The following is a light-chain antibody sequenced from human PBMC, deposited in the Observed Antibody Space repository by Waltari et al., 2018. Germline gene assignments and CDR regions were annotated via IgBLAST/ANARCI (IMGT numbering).Light chain of an antibody. Sequence: EIVLTQSPGTLSLSPGERATLSCRASQSVSSSYLAWHQQKPGQAPRLLIYGVSSRGTGIPDRFSGSWSVTDFTLTISRLEPEDFAVYYCQKYGTSPQTFGQGTKLEIK. CDR3: QKYGTSPQT. CDR2: GVS. V-gene: IGKV3-20*01. J-gene: IGKJ1*01. CDR1: QSVSSSY.